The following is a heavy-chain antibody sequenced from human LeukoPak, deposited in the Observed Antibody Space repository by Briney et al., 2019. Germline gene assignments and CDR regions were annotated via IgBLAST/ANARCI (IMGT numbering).Heavy chain of an antibody. V-gene: IGHV1-18*01. CDR3: ARVQDIVVVVAAGPGDY. D-gene: IGHD2-15*01. CDR1: GYTFTSYG. CDR2: ISAYNGNT. Sequence: ASVKVSCKASGYTFTSYGISWVQQAPGQGLEWMGWISAYNGNTNYAQKLQGRVTMTTDTSTSTAYMELRSLRSDDTAVYYCARVQDIVVVVAAGPGDYWGQGTLVTVSS. J-gene: IGHJ4*02.